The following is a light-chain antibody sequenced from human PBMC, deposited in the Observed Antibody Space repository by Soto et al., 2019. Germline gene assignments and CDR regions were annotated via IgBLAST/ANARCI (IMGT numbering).Light chain of an antibody. CDR3: QQYGSSAS. Sequence: DIQMTQSPSTLSASVGDRVTITCRASQSISSWLAWYQQKPGKAPKLLIYDASSLESGVPSRFSGSGSGTEFTLTISRLDPEDFAVYYCQQYGSSASFGQGTKVDIK. CDR1: QSISSW. CDR2: DAS. J-gene: IGKJ1*01. V-gene: IGKV1-5*01.